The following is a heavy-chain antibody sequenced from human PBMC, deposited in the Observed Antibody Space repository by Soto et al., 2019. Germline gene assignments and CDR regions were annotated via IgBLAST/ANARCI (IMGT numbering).Heavy chain of an antibody. Sequence: SVKVSCKASGGTFSSYAIIWVRQAPGHGLEWMGGIIPISGTTYYTQKFQGRVTITADEPTSTAFMELSSLKSEDTAVFYCARGYCSGGNCYSGMDVWGQGTMVTVSS. V-gene: IGHV1-69*13. J-gene: IGHJ6*02. CDR1: GGTFSSYA. D-gene: IGHD2-15*01. CDR3: ARGYCSGGNCYSGMDV. CDR2: IIPISGTT.